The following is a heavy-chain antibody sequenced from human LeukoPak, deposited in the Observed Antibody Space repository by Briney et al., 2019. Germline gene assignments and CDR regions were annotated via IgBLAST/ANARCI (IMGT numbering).Heavy chain of an antibody. CDR2: IYTSGST. J-gene: IGHJ2*01. V-gene: IGHV4-61*02. Sequence: PSETLSLTCTVSGGSISSGSYYWSWIRQPAGKGLEGIGRIYTSGSTNYNPSLKNRVTISVDTSKNQFSLKLSSVTAADTAVYYCARDRTDYGDHPGWYFDLWGRGTLVTVSS. CDR1: GGSISSGSYY. D-gene: IGHD4-17*01. CDR3: ARDRTDYGDHPGWYFDL.